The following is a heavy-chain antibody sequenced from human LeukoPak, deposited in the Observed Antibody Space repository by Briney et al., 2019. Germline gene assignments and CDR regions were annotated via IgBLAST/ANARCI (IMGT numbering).Heavy chain of an antibody. CDR2: GGSGGST. V-gene: IGHV3-23*01. CDR3: AKMRGQYYHSYYMDA. CDR1: GFIFSSYA. J-gene: IGHJ6*03. Sequence: GGSLRLYCAASGFIFSSYAMSWVRQAPGKGLEWVSYGGSGGSTYYADSVKGRFTVSRDNSKSTLYLQMNSLTAEDTAVYYCAKMRGQYYHSYYMDAWGKGTTVTVSS.